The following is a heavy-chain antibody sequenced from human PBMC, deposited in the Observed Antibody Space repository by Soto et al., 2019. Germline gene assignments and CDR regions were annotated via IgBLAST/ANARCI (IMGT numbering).Heavy chain of an antibody. J-gene: IGHJ4*02. CDR2: ISGDGGST. CDR3: AKARGGGYDYYFDY. CDR1: GFTFSSYS. Sequence: GGSLRLSCAASGFTFSSYSMNWVRQAPGKGLEWVSLISGDGGSTYYADSVKGRFTISRDNSKNSLYLQMNSLRTEDTALYYCAKARGGGYDYYFDYWGQGTLVTVSS. D-gene: IGHD5-12*01. V-gene: IGHV3-43*02.